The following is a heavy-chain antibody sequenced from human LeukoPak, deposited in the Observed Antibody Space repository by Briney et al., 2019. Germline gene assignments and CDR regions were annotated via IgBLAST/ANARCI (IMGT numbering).Heavy chain of an antibody. V-gene: IGHV3-9*01. CDR3: AKDLGGSATTV. D-gene: IGHD2-2*01. J-gene: IGHJ4*02. CDR1: GFTFEDHV. Sequence: PGRSLRLSCAASGFTFEDHVMHWVRQAPGKGLEWVSSISWSADRMGYADAVKGRFTISRDNAKNSLFLRMNSLRVEDTALYYCAKDLGGSATTVWGQGTLVTVSS. CDR2: ISWSADRM.